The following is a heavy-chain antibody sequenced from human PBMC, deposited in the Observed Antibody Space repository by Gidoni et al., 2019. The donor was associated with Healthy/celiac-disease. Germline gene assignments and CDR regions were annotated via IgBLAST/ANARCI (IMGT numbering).Heavy chain of an antibody. CDR1: GGSFSGYY. CDR2: INHSGST. CDR3: ARGKAPNPCSGGSCYRTGGVWFDP. V-gene: IGHV4-34*01. D-gene: IGHD2-15*01. J-gene: IGHJ5*02. Sequence: QVQLQQWGAGLLKPSETLSLTCAVYGGSFSGYYWSWIRQPPGKGLEWIGEINHSGSTNFNPSLKSRVTISVDTSKNQFSLKLSSVTAADTAVYYCARGKAPNPCSGGSCYRTGGVWFDPWGQGTLVTVSS.